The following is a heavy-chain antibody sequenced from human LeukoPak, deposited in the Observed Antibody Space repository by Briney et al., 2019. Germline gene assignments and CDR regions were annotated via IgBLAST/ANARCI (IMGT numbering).Heavy chain of an antibody. Sequence: SETLSLTCTVSGGSVSSGDYYSSWLRQHPGQGLEWIWDVYYSGGAYYTPSPKRRVTISVETSKKQFSLMLTSVTVAETALYFCAREPHYYGSKNYSNWFDPWGQGTLVTVSS. V-gene: IGHV4-31*03. J-gene: IGHJ5*02. D-gene: IGHD3-10*01. CDR1: GGSVSSGDYY. CDR3: AREPHYYGSKNYSNWFDP. CDR2: VYYSGGA.